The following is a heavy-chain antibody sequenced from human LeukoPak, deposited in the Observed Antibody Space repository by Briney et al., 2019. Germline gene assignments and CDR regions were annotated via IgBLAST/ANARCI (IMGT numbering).Heavy chain of an antibody. J-gene: IGHJ4*02. CDR2: ISDIGAST. D-gene: IGHD6-13*01. Sequence: GGSLRHSCAASGFTFSNYAMNWVRQAPGKGLEWVSVISDIGASTYYADSVKGRFTISRDNSKNTLYLQMNSLRAEDTAVYYCAKPRTIAVPGRSGFDYWGQGTLVTVSS. CDR3: AKPRTIAVPGRSGFDY. V-gene: IGHV3-23*01. CDR1: GFTFSNYA.